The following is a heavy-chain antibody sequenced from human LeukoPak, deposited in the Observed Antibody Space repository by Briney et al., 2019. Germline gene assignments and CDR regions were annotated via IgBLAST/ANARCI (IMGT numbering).Heavy chain of an antibody. D-gene: IGHD2-15*01. CDR3: AKGWSFDI. V-gene: IGHV3-7*01. J-gene: IGHJ3*02. CDR2: IKQDGNEK. CDR1: GFTFSTFW. Sequence: PGGSLRLSCVASGFTFSTFWMASVRQAPGKGLEWVANIKQDGNEKYYVHSVKGRFNISRDNAKNSLYVQMDSLRAEDTAVYYCAKGWSFDIRGQGTMVTVTS.